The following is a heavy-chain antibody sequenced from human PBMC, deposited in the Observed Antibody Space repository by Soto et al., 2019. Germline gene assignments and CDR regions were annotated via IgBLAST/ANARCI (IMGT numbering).Heavy chain of an antibody. V-gene: IGHV4-4*02. CDR1: SGSISSRNW. CDR3: ARGGYCTNGVCYTAPDY. D-gene: IGHD2-8*01. CDR2: IYHSGIT. Sequence: QVQLQESGPGLVKPSGTLSLTCAVSSGSISSRNWWSWVRQPPGKGLEWIGEIYHSGITNYNPSLKSRVTISVDKSKNQFSLKLSSVTAADTAVYYCARGGYCTNGVCYTAPDYWGQGTLVTVSS. J-gene: IGHJ4*02.